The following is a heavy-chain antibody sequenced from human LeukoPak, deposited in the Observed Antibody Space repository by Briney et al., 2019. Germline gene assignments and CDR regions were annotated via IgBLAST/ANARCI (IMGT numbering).Heavy chain of an antibody. J-gene: IGHJ5*02. CDR1: GFTFSSYW. D-gene: IGHD2/OR15-2a*01. CDR3: ARGSTFTSA. CDR2: IRQDGGEM. V-gene: IGHV3-7*05. Sequence: QPGGSLRLSCAASGFTFSSYWMHWVRQAPGKRLEWVANIRQDGGEMYYVDSVKGRFTISRDNAKSSLYLQMNNLRAEDTGVYYCARGSTFTSAWGQGTLVTVSS.